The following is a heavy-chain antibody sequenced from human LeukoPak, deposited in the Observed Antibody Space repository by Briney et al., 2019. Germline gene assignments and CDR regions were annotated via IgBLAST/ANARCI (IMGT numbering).Heavy chain of an antibody. Sequence: SETLSLTCAVYGGSFSGYYWSWIRQPPGKGLEWIGEINHSGSTNYNPSLKSRVTISVDTSKNQFSLKLSSVTAADTAVYYCARETTSPYSSSWPSFDYWGQGTLVTVSS. CDR1: GGSFSGYY. CDR3: ARETTSPYSSSWPSFDY. CDR2: INHSGST. J-gene: IGHJ4*02. D-gene: IGHD6-13*01. V-gene: IGHV4-34*01.